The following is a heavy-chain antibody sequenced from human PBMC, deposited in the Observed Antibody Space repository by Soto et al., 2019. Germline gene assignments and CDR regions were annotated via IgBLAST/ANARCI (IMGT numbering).Heavy chain of an antibody. D-gene: IGHD3-22*01. CDR2: IYIGGDT. CDR1: GFSDSSNY. CDR3: ARDHFYQSAHDSSDFQK. Sequence: EVQLVETGGGLIQPGGSLRLSCAASGFSDSSNYMNWVRQAPGKGLEWLSVIYIGGDTHYADSVKGRFSVSRDNSENRVYLDMKRLRVEDTAIYYCARDHFYQSAHDSSDFQKWGLGTLVTVSS. V-gene: IGHV3-53*05. J-gene: IGHJ4*02.